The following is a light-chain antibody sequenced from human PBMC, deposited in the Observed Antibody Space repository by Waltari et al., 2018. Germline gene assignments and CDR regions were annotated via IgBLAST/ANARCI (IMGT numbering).Light chain of an antibody. CDR1: QSLLHSSGNTF. CDR2: FVS. CDR3: MQARQTPWT. V-gene: IGKV2-28*01. J-gene: IGKJ1*01. Sequence: IVMTQSPISLFVAPGEPASISFRSRQSLLHSSGNTFLDWYLQKSGPSPQLLNYFVSNRASGVPDRFSGSGSGTDFTLKISRVEAEDVGVYFCMQARQTPWTFGQGTKVEIK.